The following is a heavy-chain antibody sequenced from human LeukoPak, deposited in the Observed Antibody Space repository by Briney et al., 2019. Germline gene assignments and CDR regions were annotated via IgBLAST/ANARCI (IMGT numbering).Heavy chain of an antibody. Sequence: PGGSLRLSCAASGFTFSSYGVSWVRQAPGKGLEWVSGISGSGHRTYYADSVKGRFTISRDNSKNTLYLQMNNLRAEDTAVYYCARRAGGYSHPYDYWGQGTLVTVSS. V-gene: IGHV3-23*01. J-gene: IGHJ4*02. CDR1: GFTFSSYG. CDR3: ARRAGGYSHPYDY. D-gene: IGHD4-23*01. CDR2: ISGSGHRT.